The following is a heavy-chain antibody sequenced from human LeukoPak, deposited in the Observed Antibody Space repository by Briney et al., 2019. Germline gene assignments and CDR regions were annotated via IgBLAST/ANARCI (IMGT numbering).Heavy chain of an antibody. V-gene: IGHV4-39*01. D-gene: IGHD6-19*01. CDR1: GGSISSSSYY. Sequence: SETLSLTCTVSGGSISSSSYYWGWIRQPPGKGLEWIGSIYYSGSTYYNPSLKSRVTISVDTSKNQFSLKLSSVTAADTAVYYCARLYSSGWDVWGQGTLVTVSS. CDR3: ARLYSSGWDV. J-gene: IGHJ4*02. CDR2: IYYSGST.